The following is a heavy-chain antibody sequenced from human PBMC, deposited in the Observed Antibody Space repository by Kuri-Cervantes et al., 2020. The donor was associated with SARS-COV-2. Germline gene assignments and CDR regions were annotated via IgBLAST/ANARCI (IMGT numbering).Heavy chain of an antibody. CDR3: AKDPVYYYYYMDV. CDR2: IYSGGST. Sequence: GGSLRLSCAASGFTVSSNYMSWVRQAPGKGLEWVSVIYSGGSTYYADSVKGRFTISRDNSKNTLYLQMNSLRAEDTAVYYCAKDPVYYYYYMDVWGKGTTVTVSS. CDR1: GFTVSSNY. J-gene: IGHJ6*03. V-gene: IGHV3-53*05.